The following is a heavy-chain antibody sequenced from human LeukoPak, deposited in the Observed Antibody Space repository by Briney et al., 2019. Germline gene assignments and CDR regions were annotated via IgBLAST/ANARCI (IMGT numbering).Heavy chain of an antibody. D-gene: IGHD3-22*01. CDR3: ARDHYYDSSGYTPAGDAFDI. CDR1: GFTFSSYS. Sequence: GGSLRLSCAASGFTFSSYSMNWVRQAPGKGLEWVSYISSSSSTIYYADSVKGRFTISRDNAKNSLYLQMNSLRAEDTAVYSCARDHYYDSSGYTPAGDAFDIWGQGTMVIVSS. J-gene: IGHJ3*02. V-gene: IGHV3-48*01. CDR2: ISSSSSTI.